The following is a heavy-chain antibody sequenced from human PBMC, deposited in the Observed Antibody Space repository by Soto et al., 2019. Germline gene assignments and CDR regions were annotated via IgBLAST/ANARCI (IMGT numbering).Heavy chain of an antibody. CDR3: ASNGYGDYVAFDI. J-gene: IGHJ3*02. CDR1: LFTFSSYS. Sequence: PGWSLRVSWAASLFTFSSYSRNWVLHAPVKGLELVSSISSSSSYIYYADSVKGRFTISRDNAKNSLYLQMNSLRAEDTAVYYCASNGYGDYVAFDIWGQGTMVTVSS. D-gene: IGHD4-17*01. V-gene: IGHV3-21*01. CDR2: ISSSSSYI.